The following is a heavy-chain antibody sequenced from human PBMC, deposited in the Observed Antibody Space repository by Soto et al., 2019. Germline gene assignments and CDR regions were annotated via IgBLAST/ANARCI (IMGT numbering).Heavy chain of an antibody. V-gene: IGHV4-31*03. Sequence: SETLSLTCSVSGGSISSGAYYWNWIRQHPRKGLEWIGYIYYSGTTYYNPSLGSRVSISADTSKNQFSLKLNSVAVADTAVYYCARNPSHLCASTSCHAFDIWGQGTMVTVSS. CDR3: ARNPSHLCASTSCHAFDI. CDR2: IYYSGTT. D-gene: IGHD2-2*01. J-gene: IGHJ3*02. CDR1: GGSISSGAYY.